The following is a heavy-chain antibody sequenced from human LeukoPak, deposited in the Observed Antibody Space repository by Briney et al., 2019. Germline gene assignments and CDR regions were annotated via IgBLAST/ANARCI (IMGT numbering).Heavy chain of an antibody. D-gene: IGHD3-22*01. Sequence: GASVKVSCKASGYTFTSYYMHWVRQAPGQGLEWMGWISAYNGNTNYAQKLQGRVTMTTDTSTSTAYMELRSLRSDDTAVYYCARDYYDSSGYSQALDYWGQGTLVTVSS. CDR2: ISAYNGNT. CDR1: GYTFTSYY. V-gene: IGHV1-18*04. CDR3: ARDYYDSSGYSQALDY. J-gene: IGHJ4*02.